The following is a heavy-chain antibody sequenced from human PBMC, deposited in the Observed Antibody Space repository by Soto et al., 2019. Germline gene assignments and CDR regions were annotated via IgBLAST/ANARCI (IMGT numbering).Heavy chain of an antibody. CDR2: IVVDSGNT. D-gene: IGHD3-22*01. Sequence: QMQLVQSGPEVKKPGTSVKVSCKASGFTFTSSAVQWVRQARGQRLEWIGWIVVDSGNTNYAQKFQERVTITRDMSTSTAYMELSSLRSEDTAVYYCAAVPYYYDSSGYYYLDYWGQGTLVTVSS. J-gene: IGHJ4*02. CDR3: AAVPYYYDSSGYYYLDY. V-gene: IGHV1-58*01. CDR1: GFTFTSSA.